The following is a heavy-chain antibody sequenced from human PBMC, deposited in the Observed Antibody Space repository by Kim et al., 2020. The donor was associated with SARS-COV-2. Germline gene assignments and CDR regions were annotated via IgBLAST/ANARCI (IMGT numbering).Heavy chain of an antibody. Sequence: GGSLRLSCAASGLTFSNYWMSWVRQAPGKGLEWVAHINQFGSQKYYVDSVKGRSTISRDNANNSLYLQINSLRAEDTAVYYCTSGGSYWGQGTLVTVSS. CDR2: INQFGSQK. V-gene: IGHV3-7*03. CDR3: TSGGSY. CDR1: GLTFSNYW. J-gene: IGHJ4*02.